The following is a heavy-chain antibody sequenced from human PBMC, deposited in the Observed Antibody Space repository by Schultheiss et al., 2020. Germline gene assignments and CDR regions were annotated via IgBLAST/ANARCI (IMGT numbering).Heavy chain of an antibody. CDR3: ARAPAYYYDSSGYYDY. CDR1: GYTFTSYA. D-gene: IGHD3-22*01. J-gene: IGHJ4*02. CDR2: INAGNGNT. Sequence: GESLKISCKASGYTFTSYAMHWVRQAPGQRLEWMGWINAGNGNTKYSQKFQGRVTITRDTSASTAYMELSSLRSEDTAVYYCARAPAYYYDSSGYYDYWGQGTLVTVSS. V-gene: IGHV1-3*01.